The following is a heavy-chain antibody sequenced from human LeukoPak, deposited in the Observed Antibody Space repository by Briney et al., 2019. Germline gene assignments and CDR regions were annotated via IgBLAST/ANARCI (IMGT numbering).Heavy chain of an antibody. Sequence: RASETLSLTCTVSGYSISNGYYWSWIRQPPGKGLEWVGSISHRGSTYYNPSLKSRVTISVDTSKNQFSLKLSSVTAADTAVYYCASSPRSPNTMVRGVRDYWGQGTLVTVSS. V-gene: IGHV4-38-2*02. D-gene: IGHD3-10*01. CDR2: ISHRGST. J-gene: IGHJ4*02. CDR3: ASSPRSPNTMVRGVRDY. CDR1: GYSISNGYY.